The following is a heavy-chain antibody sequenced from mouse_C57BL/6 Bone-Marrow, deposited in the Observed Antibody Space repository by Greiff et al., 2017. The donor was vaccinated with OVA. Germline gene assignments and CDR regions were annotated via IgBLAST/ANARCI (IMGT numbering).Heavy chain of an antibody. J-gene: IGHJ1*03. CDR1: GYTFTDYY. D-gene: IGHD2-4*01. V-gene: IGHV1-19*01. CDR3: ARSGADYDRYFDV. Sequence: EVQLQQSGPVLVKPGASVKMSCKASGYTFTDYYMNWVKQSHGKSLEWIGVINPYNGGTSYNQKFKGKATLTVDKSSSTAYMELNSLTSEDSAVYYCARSGADYDRYFDVWGTGTTVTVSS. CDR2: INPYNGGT.